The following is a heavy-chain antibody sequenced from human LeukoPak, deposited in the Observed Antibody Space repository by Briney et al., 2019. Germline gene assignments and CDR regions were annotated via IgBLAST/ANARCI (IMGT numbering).Heavy chain of an antibody. J-gene: IGHJ4*02. CDR3: VGRQQLVVWFYYIDY. CDR2: INHSGST. D-gene: IGHD6-13*01. CDR1: GGSFSGYY. Sequence: PSETLSLTCAVYGGSFSGYYWSWIRQPPGKVLEWIGEINHSGSTNYNPSLKSRVTISVDTSKNQFSLKLSSVTAADTAVYYCVGRQQLVVWFYYIDYWGQGTLVTVSS. V-gene: IGHV4-34*01.